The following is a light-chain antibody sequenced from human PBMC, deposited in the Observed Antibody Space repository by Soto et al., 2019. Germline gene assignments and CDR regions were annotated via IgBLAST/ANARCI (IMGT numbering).Light chain of an antibody. V-gene: IGKV2-28*01. CDR3: MQGSHWPPIT. CDR2: LGS. J-gene: IGKJ5*01. Sequence: EIVMTQSPLSLPVTPGEPASISCRSSQSLLHSSEYNYLDWYLQKPGQSPQLLIYLGSNRSSGVPDRFSGSGSGTDFTLKISRVEAEDVGLYYCMQGSHWPPITFGQRTRLEIK. CDR1: QSLLHSSEYNY.